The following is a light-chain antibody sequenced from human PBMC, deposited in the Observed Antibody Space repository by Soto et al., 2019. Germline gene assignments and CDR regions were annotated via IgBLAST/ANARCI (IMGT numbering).Light chain of an antibody. CDR1: QSVSSY. J-gene: IGKJ5*01. V-gene: IGKV3-15*01. CDR2: GAS. Sequence: VVTQSAATLSLSTGERATLSCRASQSVSSYLAWYKQKPGQAPRFLIYGASTRATGIPARFSGSGSGTEFTLTISSLQSEDFAVYFCQQYNNWSPITFGQRTRLEI. CDR3: QQYNNWSPIT.